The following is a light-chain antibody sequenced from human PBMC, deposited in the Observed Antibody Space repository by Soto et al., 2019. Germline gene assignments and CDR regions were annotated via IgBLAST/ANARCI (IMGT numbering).Light chain of an antibody. V-gene: IGLV2-23*02. Sequence: QSALTQPASVSGSPGQSITIPCTGTSGDVGGYNLVSWYQQHPGKAPNLMIYEVTERPSGVSNRFSGSKSGNTASLTISGLQPDDEADYYCCSYAGNSEVFGTGTKLTVL. CDR2: EVT. CDR3: CSYAGNSEV. J-gene: IGLJ1*01. CDR1: SGDVGGYNL.